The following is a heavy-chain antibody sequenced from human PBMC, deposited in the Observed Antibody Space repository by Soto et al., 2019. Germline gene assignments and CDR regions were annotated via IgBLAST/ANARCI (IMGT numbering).Heavy chain of an antibody. CDR3: ARDNPTYYDFWSGPAY. Sequence: ASVKVSCKASGYTFTSYDISWVRQAPGQGLEGMGWISAYNGNTNYAQKLQGRVTMTTDTSTSTAYMELRSLRSDDTAVYYCARDNPTYYDFWSGPAYWGQGTLVTVSS. D-gene: IGHD3-3*01. CDR1: GYTFTSYD. J-gene: IGHJ4*02. V-gene: IGHV1-18*01. CDR2: ISAYNGNT.